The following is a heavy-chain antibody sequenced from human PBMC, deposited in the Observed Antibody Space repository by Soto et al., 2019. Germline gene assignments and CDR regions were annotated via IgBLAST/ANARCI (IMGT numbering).Heavy chain of an antibody. V-gene: IGHV3-33*08. CDR3: ARDLAYCSGGSCYPVY. D-gene: IGHD2-15*01. Sequence: GGSLRLSCAASGLTFSSYGMHWVRQAPGKGLEWVAVIWYDGSNKYYADSVKGRFTISRDNSKNTLYLQMNSLRAEDTAVYYCARDLAYCSGGSCYPVYWGQGTLVTVSS. CDR2: IWYDGSNK. CDR1: GLTFSSYG. J-gene: IGHJ4*02.